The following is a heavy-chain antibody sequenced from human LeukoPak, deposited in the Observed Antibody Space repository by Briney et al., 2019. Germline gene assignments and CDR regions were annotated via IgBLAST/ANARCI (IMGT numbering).Heavy chain of an antibody. V-gene: IGHV3-30*18. Sequence: GRSLRLSCAASGFTFSSYGMHWVRQAPGKGLEWVAVISYDGSNKYYADSVMGRFTISRDNSKNTLYLQMNSLRAEDTAVYYCAKDGGSSSWYFDYWGQGTLVTVSS. J-gene: IGHJ4*02. CDR1: GFTFSSYG. CDR3: AKDGGSSSWYFDY. CDR2: ISYDGSNK. D-gene: IGHD6-13*01.